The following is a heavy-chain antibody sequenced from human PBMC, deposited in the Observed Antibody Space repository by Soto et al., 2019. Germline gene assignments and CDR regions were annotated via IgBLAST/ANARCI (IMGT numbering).Heavy chain of an antibody. CDR2: INPNSGET. CDR3: ARGGGLNYYYCIDV. CDR1: GYTFTGNY. Sequence: VSVEVSCKASGYTFTGNYMHWMRQAPGQGLEWMGWINPNSGETDYAQNFQGWVTMTRDMSASTAYMELSRLKSNDTAVYYCARGGGLNYYYCIDVWGKGTTVPVSS. V-gene: IGHV1-2*04. J-gene: IGHJ6*03.